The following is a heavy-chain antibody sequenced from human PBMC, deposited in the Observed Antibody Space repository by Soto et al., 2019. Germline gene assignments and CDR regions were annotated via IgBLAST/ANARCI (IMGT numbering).Heavy chain of an antibody. V-gene: IGHV1-2*04. Sequence: ASVKVSCKASGYTFTGYYMHWVRQAPGQGLEWMGWINPNSGGTNYAQKFQGWVTMTRDTSISTAYMELSRLRSDDTAVYYCARGYYDNSGPCDIWGQGTMVTVSS. CDR3: ARGYYDNSGPCDI. J-gene: IGHJ3*02. D-gene: IGHD3-22*01. CDR1: GYTFTGYY. CDR2: INPNSGGT.